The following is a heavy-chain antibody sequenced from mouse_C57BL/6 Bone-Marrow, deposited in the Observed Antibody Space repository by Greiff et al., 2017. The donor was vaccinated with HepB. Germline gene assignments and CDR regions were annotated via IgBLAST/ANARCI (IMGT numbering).Heavy chain of an antibody. D-gene: IGHD1-1*01. CDR2: ISDGGSYT. V-gene: IGHV5-4*01. Sequence: DVMLVESGGGLVKPGGSLKLSCAASGFTFSSYAMSWVRQTPEKRLEWVATISDGGSYTYYPDNVKGRFTISRDNAKNNLYLQMSHLKSEDTAMYYCARDGYYGSSHYWGQGTTLTVSS. J-gene: IGHJ2*01. CDR3: ARDGYYGSSHY. CDR1: GFTFSSYA.